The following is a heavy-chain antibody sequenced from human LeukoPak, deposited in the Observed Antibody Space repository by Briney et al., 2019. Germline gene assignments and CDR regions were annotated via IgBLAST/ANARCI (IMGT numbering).Heavy chain of an antibody. D-gene: IGHD2-21*02. CDR1: GFTFSHYW. V-gene: IGHV3-7*01. CDR2: IKQDGSEI. J-gene: IGHJ4*02. Sequence: GGSLRLSCAASGFTFSHYWMSWVRQAPGKGLEWVANIKQDGSEIYYLGSVKGRFTISRDNAKTSLYLQMNSLRAEDTAVYYCARDRTVTAGIDYWGQGTLVTVSS. CDR3: ARDRTVTAGIDY.